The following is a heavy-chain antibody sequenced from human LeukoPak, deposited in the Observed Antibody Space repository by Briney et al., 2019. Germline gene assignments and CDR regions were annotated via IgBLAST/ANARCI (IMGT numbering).Heavy chain of an antibody. D-gene: IGHD3-22*01. J-gene: IGHJ6*03. V-gene: IGHV1-8*02. CDR1: GYTFTAHY. Sequence: GASVKVSCKASGYTFTAHYIHWVRQATGQGLEWMGWMNPNSGNTGYAQKFQGRVTMTRNTSISTAYMELSSLRSEDTAVYYCARESRGYYDSSDITNYYYYMDVWGKGTTVTISS. CDR3: ARESRGYYDSSDITNYYYYMDV. CDR2: MNPNSGNT.